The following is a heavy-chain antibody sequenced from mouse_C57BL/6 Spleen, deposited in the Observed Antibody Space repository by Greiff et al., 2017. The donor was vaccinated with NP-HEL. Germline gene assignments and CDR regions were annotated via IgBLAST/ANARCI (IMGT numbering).Heavy chain of an antibody. CDR2: IYPTDGST. D-gene: IGHD2-1*01. CDR1: GYTFTSYD. J-gene: IGHJ4*01. V-gene: IGHV1-85*01. Sequence: VQLLQPGPELVKPGASVKLSCKASGYTFTSYDINWVKQRPGQGLEWIGWIYPTDGSTKYNEKFKGKATLTVDTSSSTAYMELHSLTSEDSAVYVCAREGNCVGGYYAMDYWGQGTSVTVSS. CDR3: AREGNCVGGYYAMDY.